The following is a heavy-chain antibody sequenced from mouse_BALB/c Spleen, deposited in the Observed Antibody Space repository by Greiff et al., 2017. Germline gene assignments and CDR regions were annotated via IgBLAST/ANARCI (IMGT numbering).Heavy chain of an antibody. Sequence: DVMLVESGGGLVQPGGSRKLSCAASGFTFSSFGMHWVRQAPEKGLEWVAYISSGSSTIYYADTVKGRFTISRDNPKNTLFLQMTSLRSEDTAMYYCARGGLRYYYAMDYWGQGTSVTVSS. V-gene: IGHV5-17*02. CDR1: GFTFSSFG. D-gene: IGHD2-4*01. CDR2: ISSGSSTI. J-gene: IGHJ4*01. CDR3: ARGGLRYYYAMDY.